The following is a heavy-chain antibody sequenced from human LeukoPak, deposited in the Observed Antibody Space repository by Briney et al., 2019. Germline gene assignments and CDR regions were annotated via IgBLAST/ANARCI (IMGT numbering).Heavy chain of an antibody. V-gene: IGHV4-59*12. Sequence: SETLSLTCTVSGGSISSYYWSWIRQPPGKGLEWIGYIYYSGSTYYNPSLKSRVTISVDTSKNQFSLKLSSVTAADTAVYYCAREKRYCSSTSCYADAFDIWGQGTMVTVSS. D-gene: IGHD2-2*01. CDR2: IYYSGST. J-gene: IGHJ3*02. CDR1: GGSISSYY. CDR3: AREKRYCSSTSCYADAFDI.